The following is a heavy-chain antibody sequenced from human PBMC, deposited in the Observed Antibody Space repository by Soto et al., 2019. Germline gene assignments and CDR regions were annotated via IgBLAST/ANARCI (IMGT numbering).Heavy chain of an antibody. CDR2: INHLGSI. Sequence: SETLSLTCVVTGGSLSDYFWSWIRQPPGMALEWIGEINHLGSINYNPSLKSRVTMSVDTSKNQFSLTLNSVTAADTATYYCARGGISHWAYFYYMDVWGKGTTVTVSS. J-gene: IGHJ6*03. V-gene: IGHV4-34*01. CDR1: GGSLSDYF. CDR3: ARGGISHWAYFYYMDV. D-gene: IGHD2-21*01.